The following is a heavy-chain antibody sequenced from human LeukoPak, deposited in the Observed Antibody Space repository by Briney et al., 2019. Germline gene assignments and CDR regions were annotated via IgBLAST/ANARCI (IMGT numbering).Heavy chain of an antibody. CDR3: ARSDWESQEEAFDI. D-gene: IGHD1-26*01. V-gene: IGHV4-59*01. CDR1: GGSISSYY. CDR2: IYYSGST. J-gene: IGHJ3*02. Sequence: SETLSLTCTVSGGSISSYYWSWIRQPPGKGLEWIGYIYYSGSTNYNPSLKSRVTISVDTSKNQFSLKLSSVTAADTAVYYCARSDWESQEEAFDIWGQGTMVTVPS.